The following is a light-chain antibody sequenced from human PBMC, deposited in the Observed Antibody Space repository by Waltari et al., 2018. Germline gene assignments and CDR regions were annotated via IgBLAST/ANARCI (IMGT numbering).Light chain of an antibody. CDR3: ATWDGSLNGPYV. CDR1: SSNIGPNT. J-gene: IGLJ1*01. CDR2: NTN. Sequence: VLTQPPSASGTPGQRVTISCSGSSSNIGPNTVTWYQPPPGTAPKLLMYNTNQRPSGVPDRFSGSKSGTSASLAISGLQSEDEADYYCATWDGSLNGPYVFGTGTKVTVL. V-gene: IGLV1-44*01.